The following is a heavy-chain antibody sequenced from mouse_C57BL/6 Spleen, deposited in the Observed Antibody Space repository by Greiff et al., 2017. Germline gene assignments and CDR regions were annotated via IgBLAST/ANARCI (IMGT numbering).Heavy chain of an antibody. Sequence: VQLQQPGAELVKPGASVKLSCKASGYTFTSYWMQWVKQRPGQGLEWIGEIDPSDSYTNYNQKFKGKATLTVDTSSSTAYMQLSSLTSEDSEVYYGARSGYGNDFDYWGQGTTLTVSS. CDR2: IDPSDSYT. D-gene: IGHD2-10*02. CDR1: GYTFTSYW. CDR3: ARSGYGNDFDY. V-gene: IGHV1-50*01. J-gene: IGHJ2*01.